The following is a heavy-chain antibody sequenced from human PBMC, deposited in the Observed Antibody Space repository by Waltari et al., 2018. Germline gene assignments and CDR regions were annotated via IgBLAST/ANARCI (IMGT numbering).Heavy chain of an antibody. V-gene: IGHV3-53*01. CDR1: GFSVSRNY. Sequence: EVQLVESGGGLIQPGESLRLSCAASGFSVSRNYMSWVRKVPGKGLEGVSVIYSGGSIYYADSVKGRFSISRDNSKNTLYLQMNSLRDEDSAIYYWARERPVVYYGMDVWGRGTTVTVSS. D-gene: IGHD2-2*01. J-gene: IGHJ6*02. CDR3: ARERPVVYYGMDV. CDR2: IYSGGSI.